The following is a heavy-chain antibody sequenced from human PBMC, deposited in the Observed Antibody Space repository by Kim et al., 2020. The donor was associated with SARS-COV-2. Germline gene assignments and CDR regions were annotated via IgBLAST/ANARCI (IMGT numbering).Heavy chain of an antibody. J-gene: IGHJ6*02. D-gene: IGHD2-2*01. V-gene: IGHV4-34*01. Sequence: SETLSLTCAVYGGSFSGYYWSWIRQPPGKGLEWIGEINHSGSTNYNPSLKSRVTISVDTSKNQFSLKLSSVTAADTAVYYCARGRCVRYCSSTSCCPNYYYYGIDVWGQGTTVTVSS. CDR3: ARGRCVRYCSSTSCCPNYYYYGIDV. CDR1: GGSFSGYY. CDR2: INHSGST.